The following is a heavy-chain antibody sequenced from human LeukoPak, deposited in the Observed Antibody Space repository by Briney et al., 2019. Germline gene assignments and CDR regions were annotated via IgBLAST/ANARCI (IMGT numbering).Heavy chain of an antibody. Sequence: SETLSLTCTVSGGSVSSGDYYWSWIRQPPGQGLEWIGYIYDSGTTSYNPSLKSRVTISVDTSKNQFSLRLSSVTAADTAVYYCAGIAVVAAAIDYWGQGTLATVSS. CDR1: GGSVSSGDYY. V-gene: IGHV4-30-4*01. CDR2: IYDSGTT. CDR3: AGIAVVAAAIDY. J-gene: IGHJ4*02. D-gene: IGHD2-2*01.